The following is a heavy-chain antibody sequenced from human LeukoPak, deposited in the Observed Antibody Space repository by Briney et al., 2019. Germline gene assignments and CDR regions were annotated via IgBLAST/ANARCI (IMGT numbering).Heavy chain of an antibody. CDR1: GYTFTSYG. CDR3: ARVGMYSSGWYGGYFDH. J-gene: IGHJ4*02. CDR2: ISAYNGNT. D-gene: IGHD6-19*01. V-gene: IGHV1-18*01. Sequence: ASVKVSCKASGYTFTSYGISWVRQAPGQGLEWMGWISAYNGNTNYAQKLQGRVTMTTDTSTSTAYMELRSLRSDDTAVYYCARVGMYSSGWYGGYFDHWGQGTLVTVSS.